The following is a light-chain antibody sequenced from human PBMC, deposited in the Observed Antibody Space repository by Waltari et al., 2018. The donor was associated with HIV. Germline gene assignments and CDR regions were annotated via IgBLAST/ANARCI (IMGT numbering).Light chain of an antibody. Sequence: QSALTQPPSASGSLGQSVTISRTGSSSDAGRYDYVPWYQQHPGKAPKLLIFGFNKPPSGVPDRFSGSKSGNTASLTVSGLQAEDEAEYSCSSYAGINPVIFGGGTTLTVL. CDR1: SSDAGRYDY. V-gene: IGLV2-8*01. J-gene: IGLJ2*01. CDR3: SSYAGINPVI. CDR2: GFN.